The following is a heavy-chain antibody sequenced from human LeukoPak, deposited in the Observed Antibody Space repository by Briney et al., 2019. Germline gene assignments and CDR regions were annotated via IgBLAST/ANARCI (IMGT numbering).Heavy chain of an antibody. CDR1: GFTFSSYV. CDR2: ISYDGSNE. Sequence: GGSLRLSCAASGFTFSSYVMHWVRQAPGKGLEWVAIISYDGSNEYYADSVKGRFTISRDNSKNTLYLQMNSLRAEDTAVYYCARHDYGSGSSYYYMDVWGKETTVTISS. V-gene: IGHV3-30*04. J-gene: IGHJ6*03. D-gene: IGHD3-10*01. CDR3: ARHDYGSGSSYYYMDV.